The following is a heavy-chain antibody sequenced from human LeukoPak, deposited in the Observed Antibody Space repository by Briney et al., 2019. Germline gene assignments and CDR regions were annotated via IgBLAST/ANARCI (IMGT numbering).Heavy chain of an antibody. CDR1: AFTFSTYS. D-gene: IGHD2-15*01. V-gene: IGHV3-30*04. CDR2: ISYDGPNK. J-gene: IGHJ4*02. CDR3: AKAGAVVVVAAKYFDY. Sequence: PGGSLRLSCAASAFTFSTYSMHWVRQAPGKGLEWVAAISYDGPNKNYADSVKGRFTISRDNSKNTLYLQMNSLRAEDTAVYYCAKAGAVVVVAAKYFDYWGQGTLVTVSS.